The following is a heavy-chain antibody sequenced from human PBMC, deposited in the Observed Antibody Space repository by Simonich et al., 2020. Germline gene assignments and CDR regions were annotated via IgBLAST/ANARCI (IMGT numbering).Heavy chain of an antibody. J-gene: IGHJ6*03. CDR3: ARDLRGSYYYYYMDV. D-gene: IGHD1-26*01. CDR2: INPNRRDT. CDR1: GYTFTGYD. V-gene: IGHV1-2*02. Sequence: QVQLVQSGAEVKKPGASVKVSCKASGYTFTGYDMHWVRQAPGQGLEGMVRINPNRRDTNNAQKFHGRVTMTRDTSISTAYMERSRLRSDDTAVYYCARDLRGSYYYYYMDVWGKGTTVTVSS.